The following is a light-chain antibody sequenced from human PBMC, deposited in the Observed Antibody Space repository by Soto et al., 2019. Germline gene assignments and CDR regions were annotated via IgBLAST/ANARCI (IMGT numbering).Light chain of an antibody. J-gene: IGKJ1*01. V-gene: IGKV1-5*01. CDR2: DVS. Sequence: DIQMTQSPSTLSASVGDRVTITCRASQSISGWLAWYQQKPGKAPKLLIYDVSSLESGVPSRFSGSGSGTESTLAISSLQPDDFATYYCQQYNSYPWTFGQGTKVDIK. CDR1: QSISGW. CDR3: QQYNSYPWT.